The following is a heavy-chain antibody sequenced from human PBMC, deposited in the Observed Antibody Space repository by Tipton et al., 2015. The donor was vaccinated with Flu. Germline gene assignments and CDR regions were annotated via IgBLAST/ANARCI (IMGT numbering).Heavy chain of an antibody. CDR3: ARRDYSKYVSDPKSWFDP. CDR1: GDSISSDFY. Sequence: LSLTCAVSGDSISSDFYWAWIRQFPGKGLEWIGTLSRTGSTIYNPSLKSRVTISIDTSKNQFSLNMRSVTAADMAVYYCARRDYSKYVSDPKSWFDPWGPGTLVAVSS. CDR2: LSRTGST. D-gene: IGHD4-11*01. V-gene: IGHV4-38-2*01. J-gene: IGHJ5*02.